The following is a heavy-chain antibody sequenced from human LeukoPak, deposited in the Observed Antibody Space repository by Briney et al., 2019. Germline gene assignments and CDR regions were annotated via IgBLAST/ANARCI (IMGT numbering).Heavy chain of an antibody. Sequence: PGGSLRLSCAASGFDFSSYAIHWVRQAPGKGLEWVAVISSDGSMQDYADSVRGRFTVSRDSSKNTLYLQMSSLRPEDTSQYYCARGNLYTAATIEDYWGRGTLVTVSS. J-gene: IGHJ4*02. CDR3: ARGNLYTAATIEDY. CDR2: ISSDGSMQ. D-gene: IGHD5-18*01. V-gene: IGHV3-30-3*01. CDR1: GFDFSSYA.